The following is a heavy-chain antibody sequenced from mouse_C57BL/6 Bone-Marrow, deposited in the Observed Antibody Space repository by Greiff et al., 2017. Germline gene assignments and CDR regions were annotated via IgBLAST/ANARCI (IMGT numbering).Heavy chain of an antibody. D-gene: IGHD1-1*01. Sequence: VQLQQSGPELVKPGASVKLSCKASGYTFTSYDINGVKQRPGQGLEWIGWIYPRDGSTKYNEQFKGKATLTVDTSSSTAYMELHSLTSEDSAVYFCARLEFDGSSGDWYFDVWGTGTTVTVSS. CDR3: ARLEFDGSSGDWYFDV. CDR2: IYPRDGST. V-gene: IGHV1-85*01. J-gene: IGHJ1*03. CDR1: GYTFTSYD.